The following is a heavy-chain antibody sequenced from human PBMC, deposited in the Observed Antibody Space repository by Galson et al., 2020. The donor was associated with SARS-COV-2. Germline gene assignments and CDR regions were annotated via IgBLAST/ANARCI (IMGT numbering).Heavy chain of an antibody. V-gene: IGHV3-48*04. CDR2: ITTTGSTI. J-gene: IGHJ4*02. CDR1: GFTFSNYN. D-gene: IGHD3-16*01. CDR3: VGGSGPRPLDF. Sequence: GGSLRLSCAASGFTFSNYNMNWVRQTPGKGLEWISFITTTGSTIHYADSVKGRFTISRDNAKNSLYLQMDILSAEDSAVYYCVGGSGPRPLDFWGQGTLVTVSP.